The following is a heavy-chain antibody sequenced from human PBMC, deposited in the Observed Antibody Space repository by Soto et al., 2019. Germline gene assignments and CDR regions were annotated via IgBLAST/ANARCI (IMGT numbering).Heavy chain of an antibody. D-gene: IGHD6-13*01. CDR2: IYPGDSDT. CDR3: ARHGKIAAGRNGFDP. Sequence: SLKISCKGSGYSFTTYWIGWVRQMPGKGLEWMGIIYPGDSDTRYSPSFQGQVTISADKSISTAYLHWSSLKASDTAMYYCARHGKIAAGRNGFDPWGQGTQVTVSS. J-gene: IGHJ5*02. CDR1: GYSFTTYW. V-gene: IGHV5-51*01.